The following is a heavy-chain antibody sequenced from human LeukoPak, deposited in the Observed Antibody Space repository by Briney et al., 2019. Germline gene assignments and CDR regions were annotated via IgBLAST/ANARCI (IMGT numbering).Heavy chain of an antibody. V-gene: IGHV3-23*01. CDR1: GFTFSSYA. Sequence: GGSLRLSCAASGFTFSSYAMSWVRQAPGKGLEWVSAISGSGGSTYYVDSVKGRFTISRDNSKNTLYLQMNSLRAEDTAVYYCAKVRIVVVAATAYFDYWGQGTLVTVSS. CDR3: AKVRIVVVAATAYFDY. D-gene: IGHD2-15*01. J-gene: IGHJ4*02. CDR2: ISGSGGST.